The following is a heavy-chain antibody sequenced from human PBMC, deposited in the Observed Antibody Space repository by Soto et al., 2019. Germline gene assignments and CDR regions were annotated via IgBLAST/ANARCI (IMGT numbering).Heavy chain of an antibody. Sequence: QVQLVESGGGVVQPGRSLRLSCAASGFTFSSYGMHWVRQAPGKGLEWVAVISYDGSNKYYANSVKGRFTISRDNSENMLYVQRNSLRAVDTAVYYGAKWGEDTARVGAFYYYGRDGWGQCTTVTVCS. CDR2: ISYDGSNK. CDR3: AKWGEDTARVGAFYYYGRDG. CDR1: GFTFSSYG. J-gene: IGHJ6*02. D-gene: IGHD5-18*01. V-gene: IGHV3-30*18.